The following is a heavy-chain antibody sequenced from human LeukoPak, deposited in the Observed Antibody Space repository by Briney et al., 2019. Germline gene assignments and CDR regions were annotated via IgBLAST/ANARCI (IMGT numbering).Heavy chain of an antibody. J-gene: IGHJ4*02. Sequence: ASVKVSCKASGYTFTSYGISWVRQAPGQELEWMGWISAYNGNTNYAQKLQGRVTMTTDTSTSTAYMELRSLRSDDTAVYYCARDIWDSSGWYVPIDYWGQGTLVTVSS. D-gene: IGHD6-19*01. CDR3: ARDIWDSSGWYVPIDY. CDR1: GYTFTSYG. V-gene: IGHV1-18*04. CDR2: ISAYNGNT.